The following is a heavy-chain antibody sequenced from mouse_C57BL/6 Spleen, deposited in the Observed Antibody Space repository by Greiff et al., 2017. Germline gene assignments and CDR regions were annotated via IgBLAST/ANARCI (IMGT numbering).Heavy chain of an antibody. CDR2: IGNLAYSI. J-gene: IGHJ3*01. CDR1: GFTFSDYG. Sequence: EVKLEESGGGLVQPGGSLKLSCAASGFTFSDYGMAWVRQAPRRGPEWVAFIGNLAYSIYYADTVTGRFTLSRENAKNTLYLELSSLRSEDTAMYYCARLGSYHYDGGFAYWGQGTLVTVSA. V-gene: IGHV5-15*04. CDR3: ARLGSYHYDGGFAY. D-gene: IGHD2-4*01.